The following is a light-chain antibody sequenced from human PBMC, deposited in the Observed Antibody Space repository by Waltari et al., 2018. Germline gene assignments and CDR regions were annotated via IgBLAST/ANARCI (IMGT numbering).Light chain of an antibody. CDR1: SSDVGGYNY. J-gene: IGLJ3*02. CDR2: DVS. CDR3: SSYTSSSTLL. Sequence: QSALTQPASVSGYPGQSITISCTGTSSDVGGYNYVPWYQQHPGKAPKLIIYDVSKRPSGVSNRFSGSKSGNTASLTISGLQAEDEADFYCSSYTSSSTLLFGGGTKLTVL. V-gene: IGLV2-14*01.